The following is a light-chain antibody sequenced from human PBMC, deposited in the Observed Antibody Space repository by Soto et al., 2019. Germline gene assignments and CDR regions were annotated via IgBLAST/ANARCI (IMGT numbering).Light chain of an antibody. V-gene: IGLV1-40*01. CDR1: ISNIGAGYA. CDR3: QSYDSSLSGFYV. CDR2: TNT. Sequence: QSVLTQPPSVSGAPGQRVTISCTGSISNIGAGYAVHWYQQLPGTAPKLLIYTNTNRPSGVPDRFSGSKSGTSASLAITGLQAEDEADYYCQSYDSSLSGFYVFGTGTKVTVL. J-gene: IGLJ1*01.